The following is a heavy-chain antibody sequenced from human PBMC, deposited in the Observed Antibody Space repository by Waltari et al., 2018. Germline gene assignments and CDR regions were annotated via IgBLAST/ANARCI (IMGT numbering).Heavy chain of an antibody. Sequence: QVQLQESGPGLVKPSETLSLTCTVSGGSISSYYWSWIRQPAGKGLEWIGRIYTSGSTNYNPSLKSRVTMSVDTSKNQFSLKLSSVTAADTAVYYCARGMIAATRVTPFDYWGQGTLVTVSS. CDR2: IYTSGST. D-gene: IGHD2-15*01. V-gene: IGHV4-4*07. CDR3: ARGMIAATRVTPFDY. CDR1: GGSISSYY. J-gene: IGHJ4*02.